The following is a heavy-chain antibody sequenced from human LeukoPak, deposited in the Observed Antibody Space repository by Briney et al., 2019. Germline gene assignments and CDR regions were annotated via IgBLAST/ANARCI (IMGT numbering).Heavy chain of an antibody. Sequence: GASVEVSCKASGYTFTSYAMNWVRQAPGQGLEWMGWIHPSTGNPTYAQGFTGRFVFSLDTSVSTTYLQISSLKAEDTAVYFCARAFQSLGGLSLPDYWGQGTLVTVSS. CDR1: GYTFTSYA. D-gene: IGHD3-16*02. CDR2: IHPSTGNP. V-gene: IGHV7-4-1*02. CDR3: ARAFQSLGGLSLPDY. J-gene: IGHJ4*02.